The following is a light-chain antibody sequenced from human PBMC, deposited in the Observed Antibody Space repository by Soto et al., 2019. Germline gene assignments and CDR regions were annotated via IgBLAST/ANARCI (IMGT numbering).Light chain of an antibody. J-gene: IGKJ1*01. CDR1: QSISSW. CDR3: QQYNSYSPAT. V-gene: IGKV1-5*03. CDR2: RAS. Sequence: DIQMTQSPSTLSASVGDRVTITCRASQSISSWLAWYQQKPGKAPNLLIYRASNLESGVPSRFSGSGSGTEFTLTISSLQPDDFATYYCQQYNSYSPATFGQGTKVEIK.